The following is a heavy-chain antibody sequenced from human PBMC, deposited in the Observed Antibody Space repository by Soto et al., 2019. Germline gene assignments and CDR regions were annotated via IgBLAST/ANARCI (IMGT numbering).Heavy chain of an antibody. CDR1: GFTVSSNY. V-gene: IGHV3-53*01. J-gene: IGHJ6*02. Sequence: ESLKISCAASGFTVSSNYMSWVRQAPGKGLEWVSVIYSGGITFYADSVKGRFTISRDNSKNTLYLQMNNLRGEDTAVYYCVRDFGSSSEGGMDVWGQGTTVTVSS. D-gene: IGHD6-6*01. CDR2: IYSGGIT. CDR3: VRDFGSSSEGGMDV.